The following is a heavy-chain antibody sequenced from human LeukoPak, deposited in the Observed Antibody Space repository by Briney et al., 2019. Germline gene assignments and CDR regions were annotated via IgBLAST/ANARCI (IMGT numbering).Heavy chain of an antibody. Sequence: LPGGSLSLFCTASVFTFSSYAMSWVPQAPGRAVEWVSAISGSGGSTYYADSVRGGFTIPRDNSKNTLYLQMNSLRAEDTAVYYCAKDEAVAANPFRYWGQGTLVTVSS. J-gene: IGHJ4*02. V-gene: IGHV3-23*01. CDR1: VFTFSSYA. D-gene: IGHD6-19*01. CDR3: AKDEAVAANPFRY. CDR2: ISGSGGST.